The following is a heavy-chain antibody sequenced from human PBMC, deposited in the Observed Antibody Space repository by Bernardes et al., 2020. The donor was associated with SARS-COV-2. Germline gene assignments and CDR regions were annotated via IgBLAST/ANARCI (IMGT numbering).Heavy chain of an antibody. CDR1: GFSFNTYW. CDR2: IDSDGSRT. D-gene: IGHD1-1*01. CDR3: TREPSGTSPA. V-gene: IGHV3-74*01. Sequence: GGSLRLSCAGSGFSFNTYWMPWVRQAPGKGLEWVSHIDSDGSRTHYVDSVKGRFTILRDNAKNTLYLQMNSLRVEDTAVYYCTREPSGTSPAWVQGSLVTFSS. J-gene: IGHJ5*02.